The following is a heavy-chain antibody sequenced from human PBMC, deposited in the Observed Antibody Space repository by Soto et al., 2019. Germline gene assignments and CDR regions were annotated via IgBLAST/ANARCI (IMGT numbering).Heavy chain of an antibody. CDR2: ISWNSGSI. V-gene: IGHV3-9*01. CDR3: AKDIGESHLWYFDL. J-gene: IGHJ2*01. CDR1: GFTFDDYA. D-gene: IGHD3-3*01. Sequence: GGSLRLSCAASGFTFDDYAMHWVRQAPGKGLEWVSGISWNSGSIGYADSVKGRFTISRDNAKNSLYLQMNSLRAEDTALYYCAKDIGESHLWYFDLWGRGTPVTVSS.